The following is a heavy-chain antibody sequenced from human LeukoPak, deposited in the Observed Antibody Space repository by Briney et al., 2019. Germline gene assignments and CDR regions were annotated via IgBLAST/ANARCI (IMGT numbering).Heavy chain of an antibody. Sequence: VASVKVSCKASGYTFTSYDINWVRQATGQGLEWVGWMSPNSGNTDYAQKLQGRVTFTRNTSINTAYMELSSLRSEDTAVYYCARWELRRDGIDYWGQGTLVTVSS. CDR2: MSPNSGNT. D-gene: IGHD1-26*01. CDR3: ARWELRRDGIDY. J-gene: IGHJ4*02. CDR1: GYTFTSYD. V-gene: IGHV1-8*03.